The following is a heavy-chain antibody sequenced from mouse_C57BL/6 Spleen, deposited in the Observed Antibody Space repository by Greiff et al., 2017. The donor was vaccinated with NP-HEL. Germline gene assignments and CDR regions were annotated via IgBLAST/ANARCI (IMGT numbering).Heavy chain of an antibody. V-gene: IGHV5-9-1*02. J-gene: IGHJ1*03. D-gene: IGHD5-1*01. CDR2: ISSGGDYI. CDR1: GFTFSSYA. CDR3: TRVKKVPGYFDV. Sequence: EVKVVESGEGLVKPGGSLKLSCAASGFTFSSYAMSWVRQTPEKRLEWVAYISSGGDYIYYADTVKGRFTISRDNARYTLYLQMSSLKSEDTAMYYCTRVKKVPGYFDVWGTGTTVTVSS.